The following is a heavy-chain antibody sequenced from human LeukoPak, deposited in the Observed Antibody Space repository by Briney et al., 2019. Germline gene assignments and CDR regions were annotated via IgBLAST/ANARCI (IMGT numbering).Heavy chain of an antibody. V-gene: IGHV3-23*01. J-gene: IGHJ4*02. CDR1: GFTFSRYN. D-gene: IGHD3-22*01. CDR3: AVGYDSSGYYSH. CDR2: ISGSGGST. Sequence: LPGGSLRLSCAASGFTFSRYNMNWVRQAPGKGLEWVSAISGSGGSTYYADSVKGRFTISRENAKNSLYLQMNSLRAGDTAVYYCAVGYDSSGYYSHWGQGTLVTVSS.